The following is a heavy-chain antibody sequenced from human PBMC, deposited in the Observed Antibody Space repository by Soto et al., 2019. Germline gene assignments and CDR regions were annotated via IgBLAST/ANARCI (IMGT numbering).Heavy chain of an antibody. CDR3: ARDPAPSGWYDY. J-gene: IGHJ4*02. V-gene: IGHV3-74*03. CDR1: GFTFSNYW. CDR2: INSDGSST. Sequence: VQLVESGGGVVQPGGSLRLSCAASGFTFSNYWMHWVRQVPGKGLVWVSRINSDGSSTMYADSVKGRFTISRDNAKNTLYLQMNSLRAGDTAVYYCARDPAPSGWYDYWGQGTLVTVSS. D-gene: IGHD6-19*01.